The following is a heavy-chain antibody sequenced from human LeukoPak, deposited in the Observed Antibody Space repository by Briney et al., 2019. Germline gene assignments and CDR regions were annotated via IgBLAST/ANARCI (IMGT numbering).Heavy chain of an antibody. V-gene: IGHV4-61*02. Sequence: PSQTLSLTCTVSGGSIISDTYFWTWIRQPAGKGLEWIGRVSTSGSTSYNPSLKGRVTMSVDTSKNQFSLKLSSVTAADTAVYYCARDIGSSWYAVWYDPWGQGTLVTVSS. CDR1: GGSIISDTYF. CDR3: ARDIGSSWYAVWYDP. J-gene: IGHJ5*02. CDR2: VSTSGST. D-gene: IGHD6-13*01.